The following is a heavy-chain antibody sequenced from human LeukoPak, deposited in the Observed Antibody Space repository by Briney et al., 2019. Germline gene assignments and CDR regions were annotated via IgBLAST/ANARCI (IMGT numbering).Heavy chain of an antibody. CDR1: GFTVRSHD. CDR3: VRVGEKVAYTRGYLDY. CDR2: IYMGGNT. J-gene: IGHJ4*02. D-gene: IGHD3-16*01. Sequence: GGSLRLSCAAYGFTVRSHDMSWVRQAPGKGLEWVSVIYMGGNTFYADSVKGRFTISRHTSKNTLYLQMNSLGTQDTAVYYAVRVGEKVAYTRGYLDYWGQGTLVTVSS. V-gene: IGHV3-53*04.